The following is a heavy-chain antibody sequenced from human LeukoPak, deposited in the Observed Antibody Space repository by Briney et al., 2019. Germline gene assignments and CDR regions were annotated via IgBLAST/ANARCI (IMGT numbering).Heavy chain of an antibody. CDR2: ISGSGGST. D-gene: IGHD2-2*01. CDR3: ARDRVVVVPADYSRHYYYYYMDV. CDR1: GFTFSSYA. V-gene: IGHV3-23*01. Sequence: GGSLRLSCAASGFTFSSYAMSWVRQAPGKGLEWVSAISGSGGSTYYADSVKGRFTISRDNSKNTLYLQMNSLRAGDTAVYYCARDRVVVVPADYSRHYYYYYMDVWGKGTTVTVSS. J-gene: IGHJ6*03.